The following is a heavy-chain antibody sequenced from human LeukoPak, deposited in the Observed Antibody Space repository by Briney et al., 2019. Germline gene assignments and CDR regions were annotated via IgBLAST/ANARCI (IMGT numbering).Heavy chain of an antibody. J-gene: IGHJ4*02. D-gene: IGHD1-26*01. CDR1: GGTFSSYA. CDR3: AREKGELTKRYYFDY. V-gene: IGHV1-69*05. CDR2: IIPIFGTA. Sequence: SVKVSCKASGGTFSSYAIRWVRQAPGQGLEWMGRIIPIFGTANYAQKFQGRVTITTDESTSTAYMELSSLRSEDTAVYYCAREKGELTKRYYFDYWGQGTLVTVSS.